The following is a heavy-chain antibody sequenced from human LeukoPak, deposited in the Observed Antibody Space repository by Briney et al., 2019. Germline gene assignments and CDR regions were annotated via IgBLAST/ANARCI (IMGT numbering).Heavy chain of an antibody. D-gene: IGHD6-19*01. Sequence: PGRSLRLSCAASGFTFTDYGIHWVRQAPGKGLEWVAVISYDGSNKYYADSVKGRFTISRDNSKNTLYLQMNSLRPEDTAVYYCAKSFAAVSAGLSFYLDYWGQGTLVTVSS. J-gene: IGHJ4*02. CDR3: AKSFAAVSAGLSFYLDY. CDR2: ISYDGSNK. CDR1: GFTFTDYG. V-gene: IGHV3-30*18.